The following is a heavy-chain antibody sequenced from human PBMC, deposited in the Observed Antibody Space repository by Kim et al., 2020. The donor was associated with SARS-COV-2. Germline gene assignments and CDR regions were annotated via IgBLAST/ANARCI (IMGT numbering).Heavy chain of an antibody. CDR2: ISYDGSNK. V-gene: IGHV3-30-3*01. Sequence: GGSLRLSCAASGFTFSSYAVHWVRQAPGKGLEWVAIISYDGSNKYYADSVKGRFTISRDNSKNTLYLQMNSLRAEDTAVYYCARDSRDGYNPLWYFDLWGRGTRVPVST. CDR1: GFTFSSYA. CDR3: ARDSRDGYNPLWYFDL. J-gene: IGHJ2*01. D-gene: IGHD5-12*01.